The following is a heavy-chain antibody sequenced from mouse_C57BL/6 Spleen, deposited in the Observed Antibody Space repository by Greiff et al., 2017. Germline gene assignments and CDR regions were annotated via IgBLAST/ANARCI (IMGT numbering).Heavy chain of an antibody. Sequence: QVQLQQPGAELVKPGASVKLSCKASGYTFTSYWMQWVKQRPGQGLEWIGEIDPSDSYTNYNQKFKGKATLTVDTSSSTAYMQLSSLTSEDSAVYYCARPVYDGYYPFDYWGQGTTLTVSA. D-gene: IGHD2-3*01. CDR1: GYTFTSYW. CDR2: IDPSDSYT. J-gene: IGHJ2*01. V-gene: IGHV1-50*01. CDR3: ARPVYDGYYPFDY.